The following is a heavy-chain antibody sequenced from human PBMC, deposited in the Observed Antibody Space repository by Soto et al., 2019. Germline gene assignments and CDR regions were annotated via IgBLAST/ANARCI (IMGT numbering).Heavy chain of an antibody. J-gene: IGHJ4*01. V-gene: IGHV1-18*01. CDR1: GYPFTSSA. Sequence: ASVKVSCKTSGYPFTSSAILWVRQAPGQGLEWMGWIATYNGNTKYAEKFQDRVTITADPSTSTAYMELRTLRSDDTAVYYCARDLLGEVKPRYFYYRGQGTPVPISS. CDR3: ARDLLGEVKPRYFYY. CDR2: IATYNGNT. D-gene: IGHD3-16*01.